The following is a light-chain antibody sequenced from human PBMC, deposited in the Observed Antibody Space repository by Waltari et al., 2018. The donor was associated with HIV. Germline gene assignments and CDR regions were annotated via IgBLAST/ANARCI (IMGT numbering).Light chain of an antibody. CDR1: SSDVGGYKY. J-gene: IGLJ3*02. Sequence: QSALTQPASVSGSPGQSITISCPGTSSDVGGYKYVSWYLQQPGKAPKLLISEVSNRPSGVSNRFSGSKSGNTASLTISGLQAEDEADYYCSSYTTSSTWVFGGGTKLTVL. CDR3: SSYTTSSTWV. V-gene: IGLV2-14*01. CDR2: EVS.